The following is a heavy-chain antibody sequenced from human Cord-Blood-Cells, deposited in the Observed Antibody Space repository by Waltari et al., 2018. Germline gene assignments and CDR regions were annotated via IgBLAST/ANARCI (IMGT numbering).Heavy chain of an antibody. Sequence: QLQLQESGPGLVKPSETLSLTCTVSGGSISSSSYYWGWIRQPPGKGLEWIGSIYYSGTTSSTPSLKGRVTISVDTSKNQFSLKLSSVTAADTAVYYCARHLDRAAAGIDYWGQGTLVTVSS. J-gene: IGHJ4*02. CDR2: IYYSGTT. V-gene: IGHV4-39*01. CDR1: GGSISSSSYY. D-gene: IGHD6-13*01. CDR3: ARHLDRAAAGIDY.